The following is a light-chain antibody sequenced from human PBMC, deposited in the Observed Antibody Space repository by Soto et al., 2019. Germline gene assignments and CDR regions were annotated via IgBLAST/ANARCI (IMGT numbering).Light chain of an antibody. CDR3: QQYGSSPPYT. CDR1: RGLASSY. CDR2: AAS. V-gene: IGKV3-20*01. Sequence: EIVMTQSPATLSVSPGERATLSCRASRGLASSYLGWYQQKPGQPPRLLLYAASKRATGIPDRFSGSGSGTDFTLTINRLEPEDSAVYYCQQYGSSPPYTFGQGTKVDIK. J-gene: IGKJ2*01.